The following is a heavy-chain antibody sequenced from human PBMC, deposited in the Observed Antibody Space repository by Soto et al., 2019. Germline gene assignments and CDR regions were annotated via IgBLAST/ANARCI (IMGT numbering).Heavy chain of an antibody. J-gene: IGHJ4*02. V-gene: IGHV4-59*02. Sequence: SETLSLTCSFSGDSVTSHYLTWIRQSPEKGLDWIGYMHYSGSTNYNPSLKSRVTISVDTSKNQFSLKLSSVTAADTAVYYCARFGAGSSSRDYFDYWGQGTLVTVSS. CDR3: ARFGAGSSSRDYFDY. D-gene: IGHD6-13*01. CDR2: MHYSGST. CDR1: GDSVTSHY.